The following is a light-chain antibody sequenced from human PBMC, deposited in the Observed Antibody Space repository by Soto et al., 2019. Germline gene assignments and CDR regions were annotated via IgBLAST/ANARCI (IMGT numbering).Light chain of an antibody. V-gene: IGKV3-20*01. CDR2: SAS. CDR1: QSVSSSF. J-gene: IGKJ2*01. Sequence: EIVLTQYPGTLSLSPGERATLSCRASQSVSSSFLARYQQKPGQAPRLLIYSASSRATGIPDRFSGSGSGTDFSLTISRLEPEDFAVNYCLHYDTSPLYTFGQGTKLEIK. CDR3: LHYDTSPLYT.